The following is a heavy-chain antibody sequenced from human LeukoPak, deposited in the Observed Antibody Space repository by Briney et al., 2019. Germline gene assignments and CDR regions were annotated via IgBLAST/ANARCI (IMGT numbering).Heavy chain of an antibody. V-gene: IGHV4-59*01. CDR2: IYYSGST. Sequence: PSETLSLTCTVSGGSISSYYWSWIRQPPGKGLEWIGYIYYSGSTNYNPSLKSRVTISVDMSKNQFSLKLSSVTAADTAVYYCASYCSSTSCHGFQHWGQGTLVTVSS. CDR1: GGSISSYY. CDR3: ASYCSSTSCHGFQH. D-gene: IGHD2-2*01. J-gene: IGHJ1*01.